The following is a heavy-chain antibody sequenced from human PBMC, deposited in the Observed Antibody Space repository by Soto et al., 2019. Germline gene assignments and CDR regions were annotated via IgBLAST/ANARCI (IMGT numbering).Heavy chain of an antibody. J-gene: IGHJ4*02. Sequence: QVQLVESGGGVVQPGRSLRLSCAASGFTFSSYGIHWVRQAPGKGLEWAALIWYDGSNKYYADSVKGRFTISRDNSKNTLYLQMNSLRAEDRAVYYCARDLDYAGYPYCDYWGQGTLVTVSS. D-gene: IGHD3-9*01. CDR3: ARDLDYAGYPYCDY. CDR1: GFTFSSYG. V-gene: IGHV3-33*01. CDR2: IWYDGSNK.